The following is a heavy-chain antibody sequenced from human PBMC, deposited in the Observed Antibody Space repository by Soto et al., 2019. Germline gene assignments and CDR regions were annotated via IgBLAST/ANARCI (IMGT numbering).Heavy chain of an antibody. CDR1: GGTFSSYA. V-gene: IGHV1-69*13. D-gene: IGHD3-22*01. CDR3: ARSREYYYDSSGYYFDY. Sequence: ASVKVSCKASGGTFSSYAISWVRQAPGQGLEWMGGIIPIFGTANYAQKFQGRVTITADESTSTAYMELSSLRSEDTAVYYCARSREYYYDSSGYYFDYWGQGTLVTVSS. CDR2: IIPIFGTA. J-gene: IGHJ4*02.